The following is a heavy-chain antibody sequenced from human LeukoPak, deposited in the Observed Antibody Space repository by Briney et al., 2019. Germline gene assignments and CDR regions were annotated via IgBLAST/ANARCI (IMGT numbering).Heavy chain of an antibody. CDR3: ARDAITMIAY. V-gene: IGHV3-11*01. D-gene: IGHD3-22*01. J-gene: IGHJ4*02. Sequence: GGSLTLSCAASGFTFCDYYMSWIRQAPGKGLEWVSYISSSGSTTYYADSVKGRFTVSRDNAKSSLYLQMNSLRAEDTAVYYCARDAITMIAYWGQGTLVTVSS. CDR1: GFTFCDYY. CDR2: ISSSGSTT.